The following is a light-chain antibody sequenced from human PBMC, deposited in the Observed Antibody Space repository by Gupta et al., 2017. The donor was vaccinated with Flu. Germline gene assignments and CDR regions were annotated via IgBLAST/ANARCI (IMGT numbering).Light chain of an antibody. Sequence: EIVLTQSPATLSLSPGERATLSCRASQIISSFLAWYQQKPGQAPRLLIYDASNRATGIPARFSGSGSGTDFTLTISSLEPEEFAVYYCQQRSDWPSFGQGTKLEIK. CDR1: QIISSF. V-gene: IGKV3-11*01. J-gene: IGKJ2*03. CDR2: DAS. CDR3: QQRSDWPS.